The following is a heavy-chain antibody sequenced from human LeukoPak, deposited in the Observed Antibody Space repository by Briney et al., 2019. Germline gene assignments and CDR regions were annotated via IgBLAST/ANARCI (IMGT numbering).Heavy chain of an antibody. CDR2: INPSSGDT. CDR1: GYTFTGYY. CDR3: ARDSRDAFDI. Sequence: ASVKVSCKASGYTFTGYYMHWVRQAPGQGLGWMGWINPSSGDTNYAQKFQGRVTMTRDTSISTAYMELSRLKSDDTAVYYCARDSRDAFDIWGQGTMVTVSS. V-gene: IGHV1-2*02. J-gene: IGHJ3*02.